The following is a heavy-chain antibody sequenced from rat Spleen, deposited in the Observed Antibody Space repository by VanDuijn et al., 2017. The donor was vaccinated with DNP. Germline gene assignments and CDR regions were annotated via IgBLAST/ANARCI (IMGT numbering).Heavy chain of an antibody. Sequence: EVQLQESGPGLVKPSQSLSLTCSVTGYSITTNYWGWIRKFPGNNMEWIGHISYSGSTGYNPSLKSRISITRDTSKNQFFLQLNSVTTEDTATYYCVRSGSYGGHWFAYWGQGVMVTVSS. CDR2: ISYSGST. V-gene: IGHV3-1*01. CDR3: VRSGSYGGHWFAY. J-gene: IGHJ2*01. D-gene: IGHD1-1*01. CDR1: GYSITTNY.